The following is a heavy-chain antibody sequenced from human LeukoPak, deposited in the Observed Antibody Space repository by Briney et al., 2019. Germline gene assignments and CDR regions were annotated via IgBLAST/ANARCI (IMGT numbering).Heavy chain of an antibody. V-gene: IGHV3-7*01. CDR2: INQGGSDK. CDR1: GFTFSGHW. D-gene: IGHD1-14*01. J-gene: IGHJ4*02. CDR3: TRDRSRAEDD. Sequence: GGSLRLSCAASGFTFSGHWMSWVRQAPGKGLEWVANINQGGSDKHYVDSVKGRFTISRDNANNLLYLQMNSLRGEDTAVYYCTRDRSRAEDDWGQGTLVTVSS.